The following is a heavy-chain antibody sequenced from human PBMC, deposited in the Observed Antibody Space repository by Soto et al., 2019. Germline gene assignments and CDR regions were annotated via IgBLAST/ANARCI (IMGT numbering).Heavy chain of an antibody. V-gene: IGHV3-7*03. J-gene: IGHJ4*02. D-gene: IGHD3-22*01. CDR3: ATVRNSSGNHFVY. CDR2: IKQDGSEK. Sequence: GGSVRLSVAASGFTFSIYGMSWLRQAPGKGMEGVANIKQDGSEKYYVDSVKGRFTIFRDNAKNSLYMQMNSLRAEDKAVYYCATVRNSSGNHFVYWGQGMLVTVSS. CDR1: GFTFSIYG.